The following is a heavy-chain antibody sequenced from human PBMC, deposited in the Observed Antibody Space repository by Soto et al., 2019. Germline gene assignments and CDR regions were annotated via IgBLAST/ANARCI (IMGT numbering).Heavy chain of an antibody. Sequence: QVQLVQSGAEVKKPGSSVKVSCKASGGTFSSYTISWVRQAPGQGLEWMGRIIPILGIANYAQKFQGRVPITADKSTSTAYMELSSLSSEDTAVYYCARPSSGWYDYWGQGTLVTVSS. CDR1: GGTFSSYT. CDR3: ARPSSGWYDY. CDR2: IIPILGIA. V-gene: IGHV1-69*02. D-gene: IGHD6-19*01. J-gene: IGHJ4*02.